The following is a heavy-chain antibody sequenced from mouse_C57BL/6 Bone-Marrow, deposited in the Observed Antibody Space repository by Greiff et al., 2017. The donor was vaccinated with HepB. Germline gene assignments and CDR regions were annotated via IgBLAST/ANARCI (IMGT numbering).Heavy chain of an antibody. J-gene: IGHJ3*01. CDR2: IYPRSGNT. D-gene: IGHD2-3*01. CDR3: ARLKGWLLKFAY. CDR1: GYTFTSYG. V-gene: IGHV1-81*01. Sequence: VKLQESGAELARPGASVKLSCKASGYTFTSYGISWVKQRTGQGLEWIGEIYPRSGNTYYNEKFKGKATLTADKSSSTAYMELRSLTSEDSAVYFCARLKGWLLKFAYWGQGTLVTVSA.